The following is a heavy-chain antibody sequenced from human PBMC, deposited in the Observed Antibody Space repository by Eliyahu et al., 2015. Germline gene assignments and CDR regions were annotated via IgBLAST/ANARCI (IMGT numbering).Heavy chain of an antibody. Sequence: QVQLVESGGGXVQPGRSLRXSXXAXGFTFSSYAMHWVRQAPGKGLXWVAVISYDGSNKYYADSVKGRFTISRDNSKNTLYLQMNSLRAEDTAVYYCAREEHSSGWYGHLDYWGQGTLVTVSS. CDR3: AREEHSSGWYGHLDY. CDR1: GFTFSSYA. D-gene: IGHD6-19*01. V-gene: IGHV3-30*01. CDR2: ISYDGSNK. J-gene: IGHJ4*02.